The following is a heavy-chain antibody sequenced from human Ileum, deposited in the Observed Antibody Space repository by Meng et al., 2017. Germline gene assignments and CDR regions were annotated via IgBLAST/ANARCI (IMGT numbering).Heavy chain of an antibody. Sequence: GESLKISCAVSGFSISDAGMTWVRQAPGKGLEWVCRIKTKTDGGTTNYAAPVKGRFTISRDESTNTLYLQMNSLKTEDIAVYYCSARVGGLDYWGQGTLVTVSS. CDR3: SARVGGLDY. CDR2: IKTKTDGGTT. CDR1: GFSISDAG. V-gene: IGHV3-15*01. J-gene: IGHJ4*02.